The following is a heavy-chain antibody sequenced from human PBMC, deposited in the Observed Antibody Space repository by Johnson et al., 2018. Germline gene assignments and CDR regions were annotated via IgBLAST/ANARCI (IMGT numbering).Heavy chain of an antibody. J-gene: IGHJ6*03. CDR1: GFTFSSYG. CDR2: VAYDGSNN. V-gene: IGHV3-30*03. Sequence: QVQLVQSGGGVVQPGRSXRLSCAASGFTFSSYGIHWVRQAQGKGLEWVAVVAYDGSNNYYADSVKGRFTLSRENAQHSLSLQMTSLRAGETAVYYCVRGRSMDVWGKGTTVTVSS. CDR3: VRGRSMDV.